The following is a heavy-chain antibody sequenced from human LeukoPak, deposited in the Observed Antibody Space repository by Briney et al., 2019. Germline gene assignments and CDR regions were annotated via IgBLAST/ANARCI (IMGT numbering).Heavy chain of an antibody. Sequence: SATLSLTCTVSGDPVSSGDFYWSWIRQSSGRGLQWIAYTHHTGSSNYSPSLRSRVAISMDTSKNQFSLNLNSVTAADTAVYYCARQLAQAEGRAFDIWGQGTKVTVSS. CDR1: GDPVSSGDFY. CDR3: ARQLAQAEGRAFDI. J-gene: IGHJ3*02. V-gene: IGHV4-61*08. CDR2: THHTGSS. D-gene: IGHD6-19*01.